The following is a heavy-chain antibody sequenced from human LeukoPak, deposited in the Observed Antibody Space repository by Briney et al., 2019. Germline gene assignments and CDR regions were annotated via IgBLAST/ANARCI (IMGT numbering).Heavy chain of an antibody. V-gene: IGHV1-69*05. J-gene: IGHJ4*02. D-gene: IGHD1-1*01. CDR1: GGTFSSYT. CDR3: ARSNWNGRNPYYFDY. CDR2: IIPIFGTA. Sequence: GSSVKVSCKASGGTFSSYTISWVRQAPGQGLEWMGGIIPIFGTANYAQKFQGRVTITTDESTSTAYMELSSLRSEDTAVYYCARSNWNGRNPYYFDYWGQETLVTVSS.